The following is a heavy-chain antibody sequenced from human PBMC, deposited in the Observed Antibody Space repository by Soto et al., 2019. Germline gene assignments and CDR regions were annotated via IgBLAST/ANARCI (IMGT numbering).Heavy chain of an antibody. CDR2: ISYGGHNK. CDR3: AKDLDYIYRA. D-gene: IGHD4-4*01. CDR1: GFTFSTYG. Sequence: QVQLVESGGGVVQPGASLTLYWMTSGFTFSTYGMHWVRQAPGKGLEWVAVISYGGHNKYYADSVKGRFTISRDNSKDTLFLQMNSLTPADTAMYYCAKDLDYIYRAWGQGTLVTVSS. V-gene: IGHV3-30*18. J-gene: IGHJ5*02.